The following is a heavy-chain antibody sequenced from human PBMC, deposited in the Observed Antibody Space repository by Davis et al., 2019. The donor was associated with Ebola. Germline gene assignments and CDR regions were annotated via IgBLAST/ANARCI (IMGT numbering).Heavy chain of an antibody. CDR3: ARRADYPKNGMDV. Sequence: SETLSLTCTVSGGFMNSYYWTWIRQSPGKGLECIGYIYYSGSTKYNPSLKSRVTMPVDTSKKQFSLKLTSVTAADTAVYYCARRADYPKNGMDVWGQGTTVTVSS. D-gene: IGHD5-12*01. J-gene: IGHJ6*02. V-gene: IGHV4-59*08. CDR1: GGFMNSYY. CDR2: IYYSGST.